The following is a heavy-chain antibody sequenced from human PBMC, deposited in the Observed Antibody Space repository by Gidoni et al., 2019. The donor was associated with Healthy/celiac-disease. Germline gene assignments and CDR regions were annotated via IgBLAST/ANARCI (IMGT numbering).Heavy chain of an antibody. Sequence: LQLQASGRGLVKPSETMSLTCTGAGGSISSSSYYWGWVRQPPGKGLEWIGSIYYSGSTYYNPSLKSRVTISVDTSKNQFSLKLSSVTAADTAVYYCASSYDILTGYYSSWGQGTLVTVSS. J-gene: IGHJ5*02. V-gene: IGHV4-39*01. CDR2: IYYSGST. CDR1: GGSISSSSYY. CDR3: ASSYDILTGYYSS. D-gene: IGHD3-9*01.